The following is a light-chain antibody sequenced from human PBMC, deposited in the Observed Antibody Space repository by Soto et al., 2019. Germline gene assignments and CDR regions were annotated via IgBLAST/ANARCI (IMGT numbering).Light chain of an antibody. CDR2: GAS. J-gene: IGKJ2*01. Sequence: EIVMTQSPATLSVSPGERATLSCRASQSVSSNLAWYQQKPGQAPRLLIYGASTRATGIPARFSGSGSGTEFTHTISSLQSEDFAVYYCQQYNNWPPYTFGHGTKLEIK. CDR3: QQYNNWPPYT. V-gene: IGKV3-15*01. CDR1: QSVSSN.